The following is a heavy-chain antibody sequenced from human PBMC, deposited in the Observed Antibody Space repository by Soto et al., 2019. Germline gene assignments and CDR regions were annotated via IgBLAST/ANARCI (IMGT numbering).Heavy chain of an antibody. CDR2: ISAYNGNT. CDR3: ARTLAGRTHRGMDV. V-gene: IGHV1-18*01. J-gene: IGHJ6*02. Sequence: SVEVSCKDSCYTFPSYGISWVRQAPGQGLEWMGWISAYNGNTNYAQKLQGRVTMTTDTSTSTAYMELRSLRSDDTAVYYCARTLAGRTHRGMDVWGQGTKVTVYS. CDR1: CYTFPSYG.